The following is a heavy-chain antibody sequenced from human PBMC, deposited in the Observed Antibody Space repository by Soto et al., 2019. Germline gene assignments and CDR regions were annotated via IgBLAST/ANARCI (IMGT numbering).Heavy chain of an antibody. J-gene: IGHJ6*03. CDR1: GFTFSSYW. Sequence: EVQLVESGGGLVQPGGSLRLSCAASGFTFSSYWMSWVRQAPGKGLEWVANIKQDGSEKYYVDSVKGRFSISRDNAKNSLYLQMNSLRAEDTAVYYCAREVMVYAIPFDYMDVWGKGTTVTVSS. D-gene: IGHD2-8*01. V-gene: IGHV3-7*01. CDR2: IKQDGSEK. CDR3: AREVMVYAIPFDYMDV.